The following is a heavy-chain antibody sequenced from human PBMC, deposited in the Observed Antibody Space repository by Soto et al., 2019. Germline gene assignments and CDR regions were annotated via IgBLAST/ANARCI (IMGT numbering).Heavy chain of an antibody. J-gene: IGHJ4*02. CDR1: GFTFDDYA. V-gene: IGHV3-9*01. CDR2: ISWNSGSI. D-gene: IGHD6-13*01. Sequence: SLRLSCEASGFTFDDYAMHWVRQAPGKGLECVSGISWNSGSIGYADSVKGRFTISRDNAKNSLYLQMNSLRAEDTALYYCAKAASGAAAGYYSDYWGQGTLVTVSS. CDR3: AKAASGAAAGYYSDY.